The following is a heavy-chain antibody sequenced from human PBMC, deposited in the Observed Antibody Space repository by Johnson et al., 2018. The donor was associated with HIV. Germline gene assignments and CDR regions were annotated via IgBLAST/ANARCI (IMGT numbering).Heavy chain of an antibody. Sequence: QLVESGGGVVQPGGSLRLSCAASGFTFSSYGMHWVRQAPGKGLEWVAFIRYDGSNKYYAESVKGRFTISRDNSKNTRYLEMNSLKAEDTAVYYYANRSGLAWPETYAVGIWSHGTMVTVSS. J-gene: IGHJ3*02. D-gene: IGHD3-3*01. CDR1: GFTFSSYG. CDR2: IRYDGSNK. V-gene: IGHV3-30*02. CDR3: ANRSGLAWPETYAVGI.